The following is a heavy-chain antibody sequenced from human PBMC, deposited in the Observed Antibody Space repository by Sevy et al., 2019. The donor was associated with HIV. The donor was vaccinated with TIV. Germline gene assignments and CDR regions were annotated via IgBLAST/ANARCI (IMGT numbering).Heavy chain of an antibody. CDR2: IYWNDDQ. D-gene: IGHD3-22*01. V-gene: IGHV2-5*01. CDR3: AHRGGVHFYDSSGYYSRAEYFEH. Sequence: SGPTLVNPTQTLTLTCTFSGFSPSTSGVGVGWIRQLPGKALEWLALIYWNDDQRYSPSLKSRLTITKDTSKNQVVLTMTNMDPVDTATYYCAHRGGVHFYDSSGYYSRAEYFEHWGQGTLVTVSS. J-gene: IGHJ1*01. CDR1: GFSPSTSGVG.